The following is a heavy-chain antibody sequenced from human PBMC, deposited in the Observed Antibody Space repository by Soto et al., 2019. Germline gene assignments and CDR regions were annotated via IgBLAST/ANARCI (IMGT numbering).Heavy chain of an antibody. D-gene: IGHD3-10*01. Sequence: QVQLQESGPGLVKPSQTLSLTCTVSGGSINSGGYYWSWIRQHPGKGLEWIGYIYNSGSTYYNPSLHSLTTISVDTSNHQFSLKLSSVTAADTAVYYCAREEVAYYGSGSYNWFDPWGQGTLVTVSS. V-gene: IGHV4-31*01. J-gene: IGHJ5*02. CDR3: AREEVAYYGSGSYNWFDP. CDR1: GGSINSGGYY. CDR2: IYNSGST.